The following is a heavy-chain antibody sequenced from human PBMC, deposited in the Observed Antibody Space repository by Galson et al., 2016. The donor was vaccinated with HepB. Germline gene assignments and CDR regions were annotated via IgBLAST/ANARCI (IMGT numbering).Heavy chain of an antibody. V-gene: IGHV4-39*01. J-gene: IGHJ6*02. CDR3: ARLGRHSGSYSLAYGMDV. CDR2: IYYSGST. CDR1: GGSISYSNYY. D-gene: IGHD1-26*01. Sequence: ETLSLPCTVSGGSISYSNYYWGWIRQPPGKGLEWIGNIYYSGSTYYNPSLKSRVTISVDTSKNQFSLMLTSVTAADTAVYYCARLGRHSGSYSLAYGMDVWGQGTTVTVSS.